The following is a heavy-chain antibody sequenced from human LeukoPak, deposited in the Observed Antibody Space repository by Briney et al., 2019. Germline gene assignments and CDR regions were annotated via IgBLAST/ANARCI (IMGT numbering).Heavy chain of an antibody. V-gene: IGHV3-33*01. Sequence: RRSLRLSCAASGFTFSSHGMHWVRQSPGKGLEWVAVIWYDGSNKYYADSVKGRFTISRDNSKNTLYLQMNSLRAEDTAVYYCASAYTYVRLGDHWGQGTLVTVSS. J-gene: IGHJ4*02. CDR3: ASAYTYVRLGDH. CDR2: IWYDGSNK. D-gene: IGHD3-16*01. CDR1: GFTFSSHG.